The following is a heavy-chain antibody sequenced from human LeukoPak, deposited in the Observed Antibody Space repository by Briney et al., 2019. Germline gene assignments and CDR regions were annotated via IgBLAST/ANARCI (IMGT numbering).Heavy chain of an antibody. CDR2: IYYSGST. CDR1: GGSISSDY. Sequence: SETLSLTCTVSGGSISSDYWSWIRQPPGKGPEWIGYIYYSGSTNYSPSLKSRVTISVDTSKNQFSLKLSSVTAADTALYYCARHSRGYYFDYWGQGTLATVSS. CDR3: ARHSRGYYFDY. J-gene: IGHJ4*02. D-gene: IGHD3-22*01. V-gene: IGHV4-59*08.